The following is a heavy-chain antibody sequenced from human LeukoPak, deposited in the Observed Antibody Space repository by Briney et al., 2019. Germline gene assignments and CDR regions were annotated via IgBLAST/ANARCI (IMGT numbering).Heavy chain of an antibody. V-gene: IGHV3-11*01. D-gene: IGHD2-2*01. Sequence: GGSLRLSCAASGFTFSDYYMSWIRQAPGKGLEWVSYISSSGSTIYYADSVKGRFTISRDNAKNSLYLQMNSLRAEDTAVYYCAKTDDKYQPFDYWGQGTLVTVSS. CDR2: ISSSGSTI. CDR1: GFTFSDYY. CDR3: AKTDDKYQPFDY. J-gene: IGHJ4*02.